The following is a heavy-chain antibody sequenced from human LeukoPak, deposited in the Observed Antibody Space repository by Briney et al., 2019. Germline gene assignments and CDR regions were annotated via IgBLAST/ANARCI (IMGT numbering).Heavy chain of an antibody. J-gene: IGHJ4*02. V-gene: IGHV1-46*01. D-gene: IGHD5-18*01. CDR1: GYTFTSYY. Sequence: ASVKVSCKASGYTFTSYYMHWVRQAPAQGLEWMGIINPSGGSTSYAQKFQGRVTMTRDMSTSTVYMELSSLRSEDTAVYYCARRTPRSYGLDYWGQGTLVTVSS. CDR2: INPSGGST. CDR3: ARRTPRSYGLDY.